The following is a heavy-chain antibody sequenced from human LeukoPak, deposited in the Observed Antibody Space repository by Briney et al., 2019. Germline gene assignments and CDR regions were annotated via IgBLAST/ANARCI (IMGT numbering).Heavy chain of an antibody. CDR1: GYTFSNYY. CDR3: ARSACSGGSCYSLFDY. D-gene: IGHD2-15*01. Sequence: ASVKVSCKASGYTFSNYYMHWVRQAPGQGLEWMGIINRSGGITTYAQKFQGRVTMTRDTSTSTVYMELSSLRSEDSAVYFCARSACSGGSCYSLFDYWGQGTLVTVSS. CDR2: INRSGGIT. J-gene: IGHJ4*02. V-gene: IGHV1-46*01.